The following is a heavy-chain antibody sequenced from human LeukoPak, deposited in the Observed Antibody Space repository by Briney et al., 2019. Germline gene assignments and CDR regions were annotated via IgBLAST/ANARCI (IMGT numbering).Heavy chain of an antibody. Sequence: GGSLRLSCAASGFTFSSYAMSWVRQAPGKGLEWVSAISGSGGSTYYAHSVKGRFTISRDNSKDTVYLQMNSLRAEDTAVYYCAKVAWFLEWLSPFDYWGQGTLVTVSS. CDR3: AKVAWFLEWLSPFDY. CDR2: ISGSGGST. CDR1: GFTFSSYA. J-gene: IGHJ4*02. V-gene: IGHV3-23*01. D-gene: IGHD3-3*01.